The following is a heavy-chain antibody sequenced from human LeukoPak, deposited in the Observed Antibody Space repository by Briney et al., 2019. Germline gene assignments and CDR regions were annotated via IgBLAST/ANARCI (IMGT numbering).Heavy chain of an antibody. CDR3: AKATGYSSSWIPAVFDY. Sequence: GGSLRLSCAASGFTFDDYAMHWVRQAPGKGLEWVSGISWNSGSIGYADSVKGRFTISRDNAKNSLYLQMNSLRAEDTALYYCAKATGYSSSWIPAVFDYWGQGTLVTVSS. CDR2: ISWNSGSI. V-gene: IGHV3-9*01. J-gene: IGHJ4*02. CDR1: GFTFDDYA. D-gene: IGHD6-13*01.